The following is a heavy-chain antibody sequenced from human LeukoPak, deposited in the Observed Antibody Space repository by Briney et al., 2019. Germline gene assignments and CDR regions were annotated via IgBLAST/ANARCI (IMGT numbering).Heavy chain of an antibody. J-gene: IGHJ3*02. CDR2: IKQDGSEK. CDR3: ASLDDSSGYSKLPFDI. V-gene: IGHV3-7*01. CDR1: GFTFSSYW. Sequence: GGSLRLSCAASGFTFSSYWMSWVRQAPGKGLEWVANIKQDGSEKYYVDSVKGRFTISGDNAKNSLYLQMNSLRAEDTAVYYCASLDDSSGYSKLPFDIWGQGTMVTVSS. D-gene: IGHD3-22*01.